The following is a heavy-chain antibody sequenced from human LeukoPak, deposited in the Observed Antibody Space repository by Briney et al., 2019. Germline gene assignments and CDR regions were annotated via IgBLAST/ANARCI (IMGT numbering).Heavy chain of an antibody. CDR3: ARLVYSSGSSVTATLGY. V-gene: IGHV4-59*08. CDR2: IYYSGST. D-gene: IGHD6-19*01. Sequence: SETLSLTCTVSGGSISSYYWSWIRQPPGKGLEWIGYIYYSGSTNYNPSLKSRVTISVDTSKNQFSLKLTSVTAADTAVYYCARLVYSSGSSVTATLGYWGQGTLVTVSS. J-gene: IGHJ4*02. CDR1: GGSISSYY.